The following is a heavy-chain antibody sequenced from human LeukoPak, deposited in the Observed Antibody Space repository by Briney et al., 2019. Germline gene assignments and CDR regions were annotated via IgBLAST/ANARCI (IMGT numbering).Heavy chain of an antibody. Sequence: RSGGSLRLSCAASGFTFDDYAMHWVRQASGKGLEWVSGISWNSGSIGYADSVKGRFTISRDNAKNSLYLQMNSLRAEDTALYYCAKDNAWSFSLRPNGMDVWGQGTTVTVSS. D-gene: IGHD5/OR15-5a*01. V-gene: IGHV3-9*01. J-gene: IGHJ6*02. CDR1: GFTFDDYA. CDR2: ISWNSGSI. CDR3: AKDNAWSFSLRPNGMDV.